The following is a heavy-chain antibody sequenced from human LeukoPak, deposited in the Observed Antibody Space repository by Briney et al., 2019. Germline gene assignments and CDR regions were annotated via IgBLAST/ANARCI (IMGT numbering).Heavy chain of an antibody. J-gene: IGHJ4*02. CDR1: GFTFSSYA. D-gene: IGHD2-21*01. CDR2: IIGSVGST. Sequence: GGSLRLSCAASGFTFSSYAMSWVRQAPGKGLEWVSAIIGSVGSTYYADSVKGRFTISRDNYKNTLYLQMNSLRAEDTAVYYCAKIAEAVSSNYYFDYWGQGTLVTVSS. V-gene: IGHV3-23*01. CDR3: AKIAEAVSSNYYFDY.